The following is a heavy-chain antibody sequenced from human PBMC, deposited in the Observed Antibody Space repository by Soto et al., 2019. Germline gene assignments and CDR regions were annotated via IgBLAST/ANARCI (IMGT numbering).Heavy chain of an antibody. V-gene: IGHV4-4*02. CDR2: IYHSGST. CDR3: ASGSSILWFGELLTPPYYYGMDV. D-gene: IGHD3-10*01. Sequence: SETLSLTCAVSGGSISSSNWWSWVRQPPGKGLEWIGEIYHSGSTNYNPSLKSRVTISVDKSKNQFSLKLSSVTAADTAVYYCASGSSILWFGELLTPPYYYGMDVWGQGTTVTASS. CDR1: GGSISSSNW. J-gene: IGHJ6*02.